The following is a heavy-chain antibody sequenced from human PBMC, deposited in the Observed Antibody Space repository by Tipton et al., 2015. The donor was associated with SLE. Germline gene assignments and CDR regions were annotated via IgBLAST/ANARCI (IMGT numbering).Heavy chain of an antibody. CDR1: GYTFTAYY. CDR3: ARGVGATAPFDD. CDR2: INPNSGGT. V-gene: IGHV1-2*02. D-gene: IGHD1-26*01. Sequence: QLVQSGAEVKKPGASVKVSCKASGYTFTAYYMHWVRQAPGQGLEWMGWINPNSGGTNYAQKLQGRVTMTRDTSISTAYMELSRLKSDDTAVYYCARGVGATAPFDDWGQGTLVTVAS. J-gene: IGHJ4*02.